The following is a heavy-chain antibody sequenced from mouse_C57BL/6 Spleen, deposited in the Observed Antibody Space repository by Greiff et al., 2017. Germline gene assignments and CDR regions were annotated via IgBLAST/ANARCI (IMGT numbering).Heavy chain of an antibody. J-gene: IGHJ1*03. CDR2: IDPNSGGT. V-gene: IGHV1-72*01. D-gene: IGHD1-1*01. Sequence: QVQLQQPGAELVKPWASVKLSCKASGYTFTSYWMHWVKQRPGLGLEWIGRIDPNSGGTKYNEKFKSKATLTVDKPSSTAYLQLSSLTSEDSAVYYCARESIYYYGPSYFDVWGTGTTVTVSS. CDR1: GYTFTSYW. CDR3: ARESIYYYGPSYFDV.